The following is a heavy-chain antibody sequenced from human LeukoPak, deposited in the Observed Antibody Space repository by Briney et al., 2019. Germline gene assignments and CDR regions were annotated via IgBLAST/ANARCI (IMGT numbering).Heavy chain of an antibody. V-gene: IGHV4-4*07. CDR3: ARDIYGDYPNWYFDL. Sequence: PSETLSLTCTVSGNSFGNYYWSWIRQPAGKGLEWIGRIYTSGSTTYNPSLKSRVTMSVDTSKNQFSLKLSSVTAADTAVYYCARDIYGDYPNWYFDLWGRGTLVTVSS. CDR1: GNSFGNYY. D-gene: IGHD4-17*01. CDR2: IYTSGST. J-gene: IGHJ2*01.